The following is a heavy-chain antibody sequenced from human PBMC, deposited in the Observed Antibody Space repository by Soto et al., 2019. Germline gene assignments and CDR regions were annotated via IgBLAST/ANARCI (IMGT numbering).Heavy chain of an antibody. CDR1: GFTFSSYW. CDR3: ARDIGSKDV. CDR2: IKQDGSEK. V-gene: IGHV3-7*03. D-gene: IGHD1-26*01. Sequence: EVQLVESGGGLVQPGGSLRLSCAASGFTFSSYWMSWVRQAPGKGLEWVANIKQDGSEKYYVDSVKGRFTISRDNAKNSLYLQMNSLSAEDTDLYYCARDIGSKDVWGQGTTVTVSS. J-gene: IGHJ6*02.